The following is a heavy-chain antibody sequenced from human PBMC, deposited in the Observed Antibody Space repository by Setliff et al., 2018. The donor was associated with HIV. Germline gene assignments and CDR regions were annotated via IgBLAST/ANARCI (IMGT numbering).Heavy chain of an antibody. J-gene: IGHJ6*02. V-gene: IGHV4-39*07. D-gene: IGHD3-22*01. CDR3: AIGALIGYGWSYFGMDV. CDR1: GGSFSSDSYY. Sequence: SETLSLTCSVSGGSFSSDSYYWGWIRQFPGKGLEWIGSIYYSGSTYYHPSLESRVTISVDTSKNQFSLKLSSVTAADTAVYYCAIGALIGYGWSYFGMDVWGQGTTVTVSS. CDR2: IYYSGST.